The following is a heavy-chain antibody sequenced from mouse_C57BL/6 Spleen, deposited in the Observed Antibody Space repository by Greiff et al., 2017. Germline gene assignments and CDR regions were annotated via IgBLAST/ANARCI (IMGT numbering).Heavy chain of an antibody. J-gene: IGHJ2*01. D-gene: IGHD1-3*01. CDR3: ARAWGSLYFDY. CDR1: GYSITSGYD. V-gene: IGHV3-1*01. Sequence: EVQLQESGPGMVKPSQSLSLTCTVTGYSITSGYDWHWIRHFPGNKLEWMGYISYSGSTNYNPSLKSRISITHDTSKNHFFLKLNSVTTEDTATYYCARAWGSLYFDYWGKGTTLTVSS. CDR2: ISYSGST.